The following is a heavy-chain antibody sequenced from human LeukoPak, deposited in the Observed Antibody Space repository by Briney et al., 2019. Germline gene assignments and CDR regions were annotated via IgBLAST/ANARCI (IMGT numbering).Heavy chain of an antibody. J-gene: IGHJ3*02. V-gene: IGHV4-31*03. D-gene: IGHD5-24*01. CDR1: GGSISSGGYY. CDR3: ARGQRYDAFDI. CDR2: IYYSGST. Sequence: SETLSLTCTVSGGSISSGGYYWSWIRRHPGKGLEWIGYIYYSGSTYYNPSLKSRVTISVDTSKNQFSLKLSSVTAADTAVYYCARGQRYDAFDIWGQGTLVTVSS.